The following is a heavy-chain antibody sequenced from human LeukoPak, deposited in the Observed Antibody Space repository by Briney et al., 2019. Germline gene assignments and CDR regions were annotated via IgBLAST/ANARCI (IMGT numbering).Heavy chain of an antibody. CDR2: INHSGST. J-gene: IGHJ4*02. D-gene: IGHD3-10*01. Sequence: SETLSLTCAVYGGSFSGYYWSWIREPPGKGLEWIGEINHSGSTNYNPSLKSRVTISVDTSKNQFSLKLSSVTAADTAVYYCARVWFGEFWAAWPHYFDYWGQGTLVTVSS. CDR1: GGSFSGYY. V-gene: IGHV4-34*01. CDR3: ARVWFGEFWAAWPHYFDY.